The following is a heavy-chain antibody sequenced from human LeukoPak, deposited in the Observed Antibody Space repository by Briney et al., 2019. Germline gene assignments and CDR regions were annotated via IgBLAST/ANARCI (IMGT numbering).Heavy chain of an antibody. D-gene: IGHD3-3*01. Sequence: GGSLRLSCAASGFTFSSYWMSWVRQAPGKGLEWVANIKQDGSEKYYVDSVKGRFTISRDNAKNSLYLQVNSLRAEDTAVYYCARVGSDFWSGYYFDYWGQGTLVTVSS. CDR1: GFTFSSYW. CDR3: ARVGSDFWSGYYFDY. J-gene: IGHJ4*02. CDR2: IKQDGSEK. V-gene: IGHV3-7*01.